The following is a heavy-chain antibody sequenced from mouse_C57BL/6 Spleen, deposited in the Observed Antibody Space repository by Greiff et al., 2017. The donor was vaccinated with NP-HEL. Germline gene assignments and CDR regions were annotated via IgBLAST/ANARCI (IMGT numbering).Heavy chain of an antibody. J-gene: IGHJ2*01. CDR2: IDPADGET. V-gene: IGHV14-2*01. D-gene: IGHD2-3*01. Sequence: VQLKQSGAELVKPGASVKLSCTASGFNIKDSYMHWVKQRTEQGLEWIGRIDPADGETKYAPKFPGKATITADTSSNTAYLQLSSLASEDTAVYYCARVDGYYHFDYWGQGTTLTVSS. CDR3: ARVDGYYHFDY. CDR1: GFNIKDSY.